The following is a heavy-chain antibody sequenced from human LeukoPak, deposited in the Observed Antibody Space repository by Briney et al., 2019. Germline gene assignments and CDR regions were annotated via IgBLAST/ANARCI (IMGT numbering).Heavy chain of an antibody. V-gene: IGHV1-69*04. CDR1: GYTFTSYD. CDR3: ARNAAGTPDY. D-gene: IGHD6-19*01. Sequence: GASVKVSCKASGYTFTSYDINWVRQAPGQGLEWMGRIILIFGIANYAQTLQGRVTITADKSTSTAYVELSSLRAEDTAVYYCARNAAGTPDYWGQGTLVTVSS. J-gene: IGHJ4*02. CDR2: IILIFGIA.